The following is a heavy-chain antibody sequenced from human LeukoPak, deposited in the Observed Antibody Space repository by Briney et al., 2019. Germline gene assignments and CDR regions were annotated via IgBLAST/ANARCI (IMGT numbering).Heavy chain of an antibody. CDR1: GGSISSYY. J-gene: IGHJ4*02. Sequence: SETLSLTCTVSGGSISSYYWSWIRQPPGKGLEWIGYIYYSGSTNYNPSLKSRVTISVDTSKNQFSLKLSSVTAADTAVYYCARSTVNYGLFDYWGQGTLVTVSS. D-gene: IGHD3-10*01. CDR2: IYYSGST. CDR3: ARSTVNYGLFDY. V-gene: IGHV4-59*01.